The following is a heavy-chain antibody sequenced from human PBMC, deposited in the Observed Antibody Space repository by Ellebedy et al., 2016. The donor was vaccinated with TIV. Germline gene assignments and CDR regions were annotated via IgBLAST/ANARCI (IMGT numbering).Heavy chain of an antibody. D-gene: IGHD5-12*01. CDR1: GFTFSSYS. V-gene: IGHV3-21*01. CDR2: ISSSSSYI. CDR3: AREPDIVATTPSQRHY. J-gene: IGHJ4*02. Sequence: GESLKISXAASGFTFSSYSMNWVRQAPGKGLEWVSSISSSSSYIYYADSVKGRFTISRDNAKNSLYLQMNSLRAEDTAVYYCAREPDIVATTPSQRHYWGQGTLVTVSS.